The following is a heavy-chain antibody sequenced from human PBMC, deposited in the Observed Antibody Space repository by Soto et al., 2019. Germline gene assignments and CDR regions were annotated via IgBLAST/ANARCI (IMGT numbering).Heavy chain of an antibody. J-gene: IGHJ4*02. CDR3: ARSDYYDSSGYYFLYYFDY. CDR1: GGTFSSYA. D-gene: IGHD3-22*01. CDR2: IIPIFGTA. Sequence: SVKVSCKASGGTFSSYAISWVRQAPGQGLEWMGGIIPIFGTANYAQKFQGRVTITADESTSTAYMELSSLRSEDTAVYYCARSDYYDSSGYYFLYYFDYWGQGTLVTVSS. V-gene: IGHV1-69*13.